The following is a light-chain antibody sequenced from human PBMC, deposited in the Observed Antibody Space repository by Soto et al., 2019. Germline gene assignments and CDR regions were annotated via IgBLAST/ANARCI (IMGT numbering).Light chain of an antibody. J-gene: IGKJ1*01. CDR3: QQYNNWPLWT. Sequence: EMVMTQSPATLSVSPGERATLSCRASQSVSSNLAWYQQKPGQAPRLLVYGASTRPTGIPTRFSGSGSGTEFTLTISSLQSEDFAVYYCQQYNNWPLWTFGQGTKVEIK. CDR1: QSVSSN. V-gene: IGKV3-15*01. CDR2: GAS.